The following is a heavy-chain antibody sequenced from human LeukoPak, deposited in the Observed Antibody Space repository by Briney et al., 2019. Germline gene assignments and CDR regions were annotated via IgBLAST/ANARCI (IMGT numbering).Heavy chain of an antibody. CDR2: ISYDGSNK. J-gene: IGHJ4*02. CDR3: AHMYSSGWYGNY. Sequence: PGRSLRLSCAASGFTFSSYGMHWVRQAPGKGLERVAVISYDGSNKYYADSVKGRFTISRDNSKNTLYLQMNSLRAEDTAVYYCAHMYSSGWYGNYWGQGTLVTVSS. CDR1: GFTFSSYG. D-gene: IGHD6-19*01. V-gene: IGHV3-30*03.